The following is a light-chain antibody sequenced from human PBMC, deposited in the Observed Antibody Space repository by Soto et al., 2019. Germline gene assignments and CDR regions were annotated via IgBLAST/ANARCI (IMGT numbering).Light chain of an antibody. CDR3: QQSNSFPYT. V-gene: IGKV1-39*01. Sequence: DIQMTQFPSSLSPSVGDRVTITCRASQTIGRYLSWYQQKPGKAPKLVIYAASNLQSGVPSRFSGSGSGTDFTLTINSLQPDDFATYYCQQSNSFPYTFGQGTKLEI. CDR1: QTIGRY. J-gene: IGKJ2*01. CDR2: AAS.